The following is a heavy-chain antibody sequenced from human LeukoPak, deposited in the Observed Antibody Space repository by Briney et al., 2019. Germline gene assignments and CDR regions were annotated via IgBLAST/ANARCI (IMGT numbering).Heavy chain of an antibody. Sequence: GESLKISCKGSGYSFTSYWIGWVRQMPGKGLEWMGIIYPGDSDTSYSPSFQGQVTISADKSISTAYLQWSSLKASDTAMYYCARSKYYDSSGYPFDPWGQGTLVTVSS. V-gene: IGHV5-51*01. CDR1: GYSFTSYW. CDR2: IYPGDSDT. CDR3: ARSKYYDSSGYPFDP. J-gene: IGHJ5*02. D-gene: IGHD3-22*01.